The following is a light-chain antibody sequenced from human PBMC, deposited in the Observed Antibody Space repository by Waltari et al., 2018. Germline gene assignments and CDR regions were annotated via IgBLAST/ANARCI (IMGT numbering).Light chain of an antibody. CDR3: QVWDSSSDHPVV. CDR2: DDS. J-gene: IGLJ2*01. V-gene: IGLV3-21*03. Sequence: SYVLTQPPSVSVAPGKTARITCGGNNIGSKSVHWYQQKPGQAPVLVVYDDSGRPSGIPERVSGSNSGNTATLTISRVEAGDEADYYCQVWDSSSDHPVVFGGGTKLTVL. CDR1: NIGSKS.